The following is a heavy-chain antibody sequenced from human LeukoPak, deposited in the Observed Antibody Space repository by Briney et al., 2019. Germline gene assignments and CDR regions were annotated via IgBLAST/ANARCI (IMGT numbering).Heavy chain of an antibody. Sequence: GGSLRLSCAASGFIFGDYTVNWVRQAPGKGLEWISYISRTSSTMYYADSVKGRFTISRDNAKNSLYLQMNGLRAEDTAVYYCARGLGDTFFDYWGQGTLVAVSS. CDR2: ISRTSSTM. V-gene: IGHV3-48*01. J-gene: IGHJ4*02. D-gene: IGHD3-16*01. CDR1: GFIFGDYT. CDR3: ARGLGDTFFDY.